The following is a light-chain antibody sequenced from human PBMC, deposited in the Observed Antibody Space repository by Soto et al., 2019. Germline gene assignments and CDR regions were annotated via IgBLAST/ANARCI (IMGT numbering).Light chain of an antibody. CDR1: SRDVGGYNY. CDR2: EVS. CDR3: SSYTSDNAYI. Sequence: QSALTQPASVSGSRGQSITISCTGTSRDVGGYNYVSWYQQHPGKAPKLIIYEVSNRPSGVFNRFSGSKSGNTAYRTISGLQAEDEADYYCSSYTSDNAYIFGNGKKVTV. J-gene: IGLJ1*01. V-gene: IGLV2-14*01.